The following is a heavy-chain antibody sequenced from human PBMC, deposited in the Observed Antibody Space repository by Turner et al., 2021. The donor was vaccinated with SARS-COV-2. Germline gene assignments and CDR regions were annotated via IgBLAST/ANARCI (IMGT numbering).Heavy chain of an antibody. D-gene: IGHD3-10*01. J-gene: IGHJ5*02. CDR1: GCPISSSSYY. V-gene: IGHV4-39*01. CDR3: APSPITMVRGVITFGWFDP. Sequence: QLQLQESGPGLVKPSETLSLTCTVPGCPISSSSYYWGWIRQPPGKGLEWIGSIYYSGSTYYNPSLKSRVTISVDTSKNQFSLKLSSVTAADTAVYYCAPSPITMVRGVITFGWFDPWGQGTLVTVSS. CDR2: IYYSGST.